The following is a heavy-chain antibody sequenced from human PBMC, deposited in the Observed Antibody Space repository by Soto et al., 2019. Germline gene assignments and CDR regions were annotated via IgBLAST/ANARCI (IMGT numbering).Heavy chain of an antibody. D-gene: IGHD6-13*01. V-gene: IGHV1-69*12. J-gene: IGHJ4*02. CDR2: IIPIFGTG. CDR1: GGTFSSYA. CDR3: ATRGPYSSSWLIFDY. Sequence: QVQLVQSGAEVKKPGSSVKVSCKASGGTFSSYAISWVRQAPGQGLEWMGGIIPIFGTGNYAQKYQGRVTIXXDXSXXTAYMELSSLRSEDTAVYYCATRGPYSSSWLIFDYWGQGTLVTVSS.